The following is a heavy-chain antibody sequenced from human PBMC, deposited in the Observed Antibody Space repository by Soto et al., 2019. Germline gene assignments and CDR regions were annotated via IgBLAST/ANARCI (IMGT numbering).Heavy chain of an antibody. J-gene: IGHJ6*02. Sequence: SETLSLTCTVSGGSISSYYWSWIRQPPGKGLEWIGYIYYSGSTNYNPSLKSRVTISVDPSKNQFSLKLSSVTAADTAVYYCARDPVPPYYGMDVWGQGTTVTVSS. V-gene: IGHV4-59*01. D-gene: IGHD6-6*01. CDR1: GGSISSYY. CDR3: ARDPVPPYYGMDV. CDR2: IYYSGST.